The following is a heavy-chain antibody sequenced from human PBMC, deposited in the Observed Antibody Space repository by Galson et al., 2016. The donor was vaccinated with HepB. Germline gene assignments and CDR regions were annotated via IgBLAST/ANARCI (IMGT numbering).Heavy chain of an antibody. CDR3: AKDRFLAGNFSFDD. CDR1: GFGLNDHA. CDR2: ISGGGHT. J-gene: IGHJ4*02. D-gene: IGHD4-23*01. V-gene: IGHV3-23*01. Sequence: SLRLSCATSGFGLNDHAMSWVRQAPGKGLQWVSTISGGGHTYYADSVKGRFTVSRDTSTHTLFLQMSSLRGEDTALYYCAKDRFLAGNFSFDDWGQGTLVTVSS.